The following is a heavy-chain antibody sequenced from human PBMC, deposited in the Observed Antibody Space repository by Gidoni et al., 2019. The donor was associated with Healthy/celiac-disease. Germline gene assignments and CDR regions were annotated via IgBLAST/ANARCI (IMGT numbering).Heavy chain of an antibody. CDR3: TASLIAAATTFDY. CDR1: GGSISSGGYY. J-gene: IGHJ4*02. V-gene: IGHV4-31*03. Sequence: QVQLQESGPGLVKPSQTLSLTCTVSGGSISSGGYYWSWIRQHPGKGLEWIGYIYYSGSTYYNPSLKSRVTISVDTSKNQFSLKLSSVTAADTAVYSCTASLIAAATTFDYWGQGTLVTVSS. D-gene: IGHD6-13*01. CDR2: IYYSGST.